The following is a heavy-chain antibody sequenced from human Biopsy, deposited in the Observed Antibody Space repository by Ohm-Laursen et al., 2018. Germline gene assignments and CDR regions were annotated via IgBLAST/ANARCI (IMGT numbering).Heavy chain of an antibody. D-gene: IGHD3-16*01. CDR1: GFNFSIYG. Sequence: SLRLSCAASGFNFSIYGMHWVRQAPGKGLEWAAVTSYDGNKKYFADSVKGRFTISRDNSKSTLYLQMNSLRAEDTAVYYCANSIVPIYYDVTGEGAFDVWGQGTMVTVSS. CDR3: ANSIVPIYYDVTGEGAFDV. V-gene: IGHV3-30*18. CDR2: TSYDGNKK. J-gene: IGHJ3*01.